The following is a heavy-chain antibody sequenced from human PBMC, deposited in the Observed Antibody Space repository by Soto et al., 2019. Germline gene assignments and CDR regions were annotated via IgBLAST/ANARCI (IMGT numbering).Heavy chain of an antibody. D-gene: IGHD3-16*01. CDR1: GYTFTNFG. V-gene: IGHV1-18*01. Sequence: QVQLVQSGAEVKKPGASVKVSCKTSGYTFTNFGLSWVRPAPGQGLEWMGWISAYNGNTNYAQNFQGRVTMTTDTATSTADMALRSLRSDDTAVYYGARGGTPIDYWGQGTLVTVSS. CDR2: ISAYNGNT. CDR3: ARGGTPIDY. J-gene: IGHJ4*02.